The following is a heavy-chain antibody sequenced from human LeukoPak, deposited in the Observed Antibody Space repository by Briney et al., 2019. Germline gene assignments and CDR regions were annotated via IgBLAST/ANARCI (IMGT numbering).Heavy chain of an antibody. CDR2: ISSEGSST. CDR3: ARDRYVGIRSFFDY. D-gene: IGHD1-26*01. V-gene: IGHV3-74*01. Sequence: GGSLRLSCPACRFTFSIYWMHWVRQAPGKGLVWISRISSEGSSTTYADSVKGRFTISRDNSKNTLYLQMNSLRAEDTAVYYCARDRYVGIRSFFDYWGQGTLVTVSS. J-gene: IGHJ4*02. CDR1: RFTFSIYW.